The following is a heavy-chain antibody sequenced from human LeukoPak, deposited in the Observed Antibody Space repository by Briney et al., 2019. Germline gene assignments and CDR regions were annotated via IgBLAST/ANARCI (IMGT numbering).Heavy chain of an antibody. D-gene: IGHD5-12*01. J-gene: IGHJ4*02. CDR1: GFTFSSYS. CDR3: ARLKIVATDDY. CDR2: ISSSSSYI. V-gene: IGHV3-21*01. Sequence: GGSLRLSCAASGFTFSSYSMNWVRQAPGKGLEWVSSISSSSSYIYYADSVKGRFTISRDNAKNSLYLQMNNLRAEDTAVYYRARLKIVATDDYWGQGTLVTVSS.